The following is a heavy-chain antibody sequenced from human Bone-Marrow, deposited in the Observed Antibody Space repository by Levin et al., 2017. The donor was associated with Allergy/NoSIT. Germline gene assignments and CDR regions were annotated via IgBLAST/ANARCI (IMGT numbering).Heavy chain of an antibody. CDR2: IKQDGSEK. Sequence: GGSLRLSCAASGFTFSSYWMSWVRQAPGKGLEWVANIKQDGSEKYYVDSVKGRFTISRDNAKNSLYLQMNSLRAEDTAVYYCARDGGVVGASHDYWGQGTLVTVSS. V-gene: IGHV3-7*01. CDR3: ARDGGVVGASHDY. CDR1: GFTFSSYW. J-gene: IGHJ4*02. D-gene: IGHD1-26*01.